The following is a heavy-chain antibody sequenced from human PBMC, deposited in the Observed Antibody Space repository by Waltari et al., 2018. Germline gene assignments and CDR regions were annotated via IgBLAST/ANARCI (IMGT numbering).Heavy chain of an antibody. D-gene: IGHD2-21*01. Sequence: EVQLVQSGAEVKTPGEFLRISCKGSGYSFTNYWTVWVRQMPGKGLEWMGIVNPVDSDTRYRPSFQGQVTISADKSINTVHLQWSSLKASDTAVYYCARRVIPETLDRGGWFDSWGQGTLVTVSS. CDR2: VNPVDSDT. J-gene: IGHJ5*01. CDR1: GYSFTNYW. CDR3: ARRVIPETLDRGGWFDS. V-gene: IGHV5-51*01.